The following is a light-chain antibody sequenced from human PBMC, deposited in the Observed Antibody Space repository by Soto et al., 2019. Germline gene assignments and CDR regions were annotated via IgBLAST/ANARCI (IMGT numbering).Light chain of an antibody. CDR1: QTINSW. Sequence: DIQMTQSPSTLSASVGDRVTITCRASQTINSWLAWYQQKPGKAPRLLIYKAFSLESGVPSRVSGSGSGTEFTFTISSRQPDDFATYYCQQYDSVPCTFCQGTK. CDR3: QQYDSVPCT. CDR2: KAF. V-gene: IGKV1-5*03. J-gene: IGKJ2*02.